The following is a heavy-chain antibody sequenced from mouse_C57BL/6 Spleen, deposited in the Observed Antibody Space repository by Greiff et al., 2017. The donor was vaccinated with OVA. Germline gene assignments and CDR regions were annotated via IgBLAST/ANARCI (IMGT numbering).Heavy chain of an antibody. V-gene: IGHV5-4*03. Sequence: EVKLVESGGGLVKPGGSLTLSCAASGFTFSSYAMSWVRHTPEKRLEWVATISDGGSYTYYPDNVKGRFTIYRDNAKNNLYLQMSHLKSEDTAMYYCARGGGTGTGTYFDYWGQGTTLTVSS. CDR1: GFTFSSYA. J-gene: IGHJ2*01. CDR3: ARGGGTGTGTYFDY. CDR2: ISDGGSYT. D-gene: IGHD4-1*01.